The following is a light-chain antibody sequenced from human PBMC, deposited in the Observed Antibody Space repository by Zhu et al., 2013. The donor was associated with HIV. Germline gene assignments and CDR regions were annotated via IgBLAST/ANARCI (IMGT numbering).Light chain of an antibody. V-gene: IGKV3-20*01. CDR2: GAS. CDR3: QQYNRYPWT. CDR1: QSVGYY. Sequence: EIVLTQSPGTLSLSPGERATLSCRTSQSVGYYLAWYQQKPGQAPRLLIHGASSRATGIPDRFSGSGSGTEFSLTISSLQPDDFASYYCQQYNRYPWTFGQGTTV. J-gene: IGKJ1*01.